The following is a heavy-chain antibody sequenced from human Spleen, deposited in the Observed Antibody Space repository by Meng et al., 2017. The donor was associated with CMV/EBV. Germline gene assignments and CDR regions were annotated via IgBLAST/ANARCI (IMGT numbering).Heavy chain of an antibody. D-gene: IGHD5-24*01. V-gene: IGHV1-46*02. Sequence: SGNTLNCDYMHWVRQAPGQGVEWMGIINTSGGRTSYEQKFQGRVTMTRDTSTSTVYMELSSLRSEDTAVYYCARNYPRRDGYNDLDYWGQGTLVTVSS. CDR1: GNTLNCDY. CDR3: ARNYPRRDGYNDLDY. J-gene: IGHJ4*02. CDR2: INTSGGRT.